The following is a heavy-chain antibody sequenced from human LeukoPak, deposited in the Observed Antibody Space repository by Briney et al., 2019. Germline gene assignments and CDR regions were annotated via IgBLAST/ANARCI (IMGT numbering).Heavy chain of an antibody. CDR1: GFSLSTSGVG. CDR2: IYWDDAK. J-gene: IGHJ3*02. V-gene: IGHV2-5*02. D-gene: IGHD2-15*01. Sequence: SGPTLVKPTQTLTLTCTFSGFSLSTSGVGVGWFRQPPRKALEWLALIYWDDAKRYSPSLKNRLTITQDTSNKQVVLTMTNMDPVDTATYYCAHTVTYSLGDAFDIWGQGTMVTVSS. CDR3: AHTVTYSLGDAFDI.